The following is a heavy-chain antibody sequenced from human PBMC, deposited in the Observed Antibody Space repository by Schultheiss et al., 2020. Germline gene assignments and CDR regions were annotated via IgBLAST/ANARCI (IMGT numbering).Heavy chain of an antibody. J-gene: IGHJ4*02. CDR2: IKSKTDGGTT. CDR3: ARDLATLDY. D-gene: IGHD6-6*01. Sequence: GGSLRLSCAASGFTFSSYWMHWVRQAPGKGLEWVGRIKSKTDGGTTDYAAPVKGRFTISRDDSKNTLYLQMNSLRAEDTAVYYCARDLATLDYWGQGTLVTVAS. V-gene: IGHV3-15*01. CDR1: GFTFSSYW.